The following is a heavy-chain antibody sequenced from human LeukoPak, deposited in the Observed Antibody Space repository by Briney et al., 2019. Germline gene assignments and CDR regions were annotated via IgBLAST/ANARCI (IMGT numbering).Heavy chain of an antibody. CDR1: GGSISSGSYY. J-gene: IGHJ6*03. V-gene: IGHV4-61*02. D-gene: IGHD3-3*01. Sequence: SETLSLTCTVSGGSISSGSYYWSWIRQPAGKGLEWIGRIYTSGSTNYNPSLKSRVTISVDTSKNQFSLKLSSVTAADTAVYYCARDLAPITIFGVEPYYYYMDVWGKGTTVTVSS. CDR3: ARDLAPITIFGVEPYYYYMDV. CDR2: IYTSGST.